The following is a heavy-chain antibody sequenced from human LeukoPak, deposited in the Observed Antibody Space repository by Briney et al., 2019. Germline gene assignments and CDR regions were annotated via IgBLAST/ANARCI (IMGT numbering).Heavy chain of an antibody. Sequence: GASVKVSCKVSGYTLTELSMHWVRQAPGKGLEWMGGFDPEDGETIYAQKFQGRVTMTEDTSTDTAYMELSSLRSEDTAVYYCAVIVVVPAAISGNFGSFDYWGQGTLVTVSS. CDR3: AVIVVVPAAISGNFGSFDY. D-gene: IGHD2-2*01. CDR2: FDPEDGET. CDR1: GYTLTELS. V-gene: IGHV1-24*01. J-gene: IGHJ4*02.